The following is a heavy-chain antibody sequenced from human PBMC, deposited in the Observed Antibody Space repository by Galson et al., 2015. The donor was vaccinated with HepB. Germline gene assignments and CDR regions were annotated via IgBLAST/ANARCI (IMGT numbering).Heavy chain of an antibody. V-gene: IGHV3-30*04. CDR2: TSDDGSNK. CDR3: ARARGMLQDFWGTSYRGYGMDG. CDR1: GFTSSRHT. J-gene: IGHJ6*02. Sequence: SLRLSCAASGFTSSRHTMHWVRQAPGKGLEWVAVTSDDGSNKWYADSVKGRFTISRDNSKNTLYLQMNSLRAEDTAVYYCARARGMLQDFWGTSYRGYGMDGWGQGTTVTVSS. D-gene: IGHD3-3*01.